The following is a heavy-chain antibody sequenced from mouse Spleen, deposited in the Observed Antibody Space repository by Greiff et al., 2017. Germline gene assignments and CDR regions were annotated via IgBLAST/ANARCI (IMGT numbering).Heavy chain of an antibody. CDR1: GYTFTSYW. J-gene: IGHJ1*03. Sequence: VKLQQPGTELVKPGASVKLSCKASGYTFTSYWMHWVKQRPGQGLEWIGNINPSNGGTNYNEKFKSKATLTVDKSSSTAYMQLSSLTSEDSAVYYCARSDYGSSWYFDVWGTGTTVTVSS. V-gene: IGHV1-53*01. CDR2: INPSNGGT. CDR3: ARSDYGSSWYFDV. D-gene: IGHD1-1*01.